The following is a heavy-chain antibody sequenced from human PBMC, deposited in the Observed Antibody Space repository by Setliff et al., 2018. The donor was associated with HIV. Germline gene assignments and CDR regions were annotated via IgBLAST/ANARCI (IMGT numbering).Heavy chain of an antibody. CDR2: VTHSGRT. Sequence: PSETLSLPCAVYGGSFSGYYWSWIHQPPGKGLEWIGEVTHSGRTNYNPSLESRVTTSVDTSKKQFSLRLTSVTAADTAVYYCARGVRDNSGWSSYYFDYWGQGTLVTVSS. V-gene: IGHV4-34*01. CDR3: ARGVRDNSGWSSYYFDY. D-gene: IGHD6-19*01. CDR1: GGSFSGYY. J-gene: IGHJ4*02.